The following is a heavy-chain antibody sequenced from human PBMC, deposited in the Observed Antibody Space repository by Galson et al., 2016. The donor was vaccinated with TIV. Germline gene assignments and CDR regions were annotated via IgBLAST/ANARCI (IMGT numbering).Heavy chain of an antibody. CDR3: ARGMGATYFDYSWGGYGYTDFDP. D-gene: IGHD3-16*01. CDR1: GYTFNTYA. J-gene: IGHJ5*02. V-gene: IGHV1-69*11. CDR2: IIPLIRAS. Sequence: SLKVSCKVSGYTFNTYAVSWVRQAPGQGLEWMGTIIPLIRASTFAQRFQGGVSITGDESTNPVFMELSSLRIDDMDVYYCARGMGATYFDYSWGGYGYTDFDPWGQGTLVTVSS.